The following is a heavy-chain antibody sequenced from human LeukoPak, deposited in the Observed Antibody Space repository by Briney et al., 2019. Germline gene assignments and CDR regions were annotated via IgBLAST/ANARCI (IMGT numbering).Heavy chain of an antibody. V-gene: IGHV3-53*01. J-gene: IGHJ3*02. Sequence: GGSLRLSCAASGFTVSSNYMSWVRQAPGKGLEWVSVIYSGGSTYYADSVKGRFTVSRDNSKNTLFLQVNSLRAEDTALYYCAKELPLSGLGGDAFDIWGQGTMVTVSS. CDR2: IYSGGST. CDR1: GFTVSSNY. D-gene: IGHD1-26*01. CDR3: AKELPLSGLGGDAFDI.